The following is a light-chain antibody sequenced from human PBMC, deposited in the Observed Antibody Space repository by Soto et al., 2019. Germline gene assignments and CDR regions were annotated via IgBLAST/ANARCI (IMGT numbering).Light chain of an antibody. CDR2: HAS. V-gene: IGKV1-5*01. CDR3: RHRYSTPTP. Sequence: TQSPTTLSVSAGERVTLSCRASQSISSLLAWYQQKPAKAPKLLIYHASNLQSRVPSRFSGSGSGTDFPLTIGSLRPDDFATNTCRHRYSTPTPFGQG. CDR1: QSISSL. J-gene: IGKJ5*01.